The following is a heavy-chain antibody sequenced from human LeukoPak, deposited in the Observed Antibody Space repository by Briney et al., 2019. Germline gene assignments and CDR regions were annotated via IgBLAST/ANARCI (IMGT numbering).Heavy chain of an antibody. Sequence: ASVKVSCKASGYTFTSYYMHWVRQAPGQGLEWMGIINPSGGSTSYAQKFQGRVTMTRDTSMSTVYMELSSLRSEDTAVYYCARPGYCSGGSCYSLYYWGQGTLVTVSS. CDR3: ARPGYCSGGSCYSLYY. J-gene: IGHJ4*02. V-gene: IGHV1-46*01. D-gene: IGHD2-15*01. CDR2: INPSGGST. CDR1: GYTFTSYY.